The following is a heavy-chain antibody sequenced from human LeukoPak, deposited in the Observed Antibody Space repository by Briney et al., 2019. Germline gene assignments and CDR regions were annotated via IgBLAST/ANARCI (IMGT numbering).Heavy chain of an antibody. J-gene: IGHJ4*02. Sequence: GESLKISCKGSGYSLTTHWIAWVRQMPGKGLECIGIIYPGDSDTRYNPSFQGQVTISADKSITTAYLQWSSLRASDTAVYYCAREGTMWSPRFDCWGQGTLVTVSS. CDR3: AREGTMWSPRFDC. CDR2: IYPGDSDT. V-gene: IGHV5-51*01. CDR1: GYSLTTHW. D-gene: IGHD1-7*01.